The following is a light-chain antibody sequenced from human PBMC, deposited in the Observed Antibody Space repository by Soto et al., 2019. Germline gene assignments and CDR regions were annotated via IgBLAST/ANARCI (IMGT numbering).Light chain of an antibody. CDR1: SSDVGSYNL. V-gene: IGLV2-23*01. J-gene: IGLJ2*01. CDR3: CSYAGSSSHVV. Sequence: QSALTQPASVSGSPGQSITISCTGTSSDVGSYNLVSWYQQHPGKAPKLMIYEGSKRPSGVSNRFSGSKSGNTASLTISGLQAEDEADYYCCSYAGSSSHVVFGGGTKVIVL. CDR2: EGS.